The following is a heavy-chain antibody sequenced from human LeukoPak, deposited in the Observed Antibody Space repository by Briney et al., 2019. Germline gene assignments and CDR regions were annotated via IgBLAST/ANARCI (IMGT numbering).Heavy chain of an antibody. CDR3: ARDDYGSGNYYKF. CDR1: GYTFTAYS. J-gene: IGHJ4*02. V-gene: IGHV1-2*02. Sequence: ASVKVSCKASGYTFTAYSMHWVRQAPGQGPEWMGWINPNSGVTNYAQKFQGRVTMTRDMSISTAYMELSSLTSDDTAVYYCARDDYGSGNYYKFWGQGTLVTVSS. D-gene: IGHD3-10*01. CDR2: INPNSGVT.